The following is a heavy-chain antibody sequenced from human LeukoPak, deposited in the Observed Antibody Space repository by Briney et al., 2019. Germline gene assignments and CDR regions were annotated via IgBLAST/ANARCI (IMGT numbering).Heavy chain of an antibody. CDR1: GFTFSGYS. D-gene: IGHD3-10*01. CDR2: IGTAGDT. V-gene: IGHV3-13*01. CDR3: AREEFAMVRGVISRVYGMDV. J-gene: IGHJ6*02. Sequence: PGGSLRLSCAASGFTFSGYSMNWVRQATGKGLEWVSAIGTAGDTYYPGSVKGRFTISRENAKNSLYLQMNSLRAGDTAVYYCAREEFAMVRGVISRVYGMDVWGQGTTVTVSS.